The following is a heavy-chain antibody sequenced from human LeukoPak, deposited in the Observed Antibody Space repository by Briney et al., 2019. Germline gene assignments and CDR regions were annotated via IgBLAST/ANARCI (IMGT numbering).Heavy chain of an antibody. V-gene: IGHV3-23*01. D-gene: IGHD6-6*01. CDR3: AKDGSKYSSSSLDY. Sequence: PGGSLRLSCVASGFTFSTYAMTWVRQAPGKGLEWVSTVSANAYSTYYADSVKGRFTISRDNSKNTLYLQMNSLRAEDTAVYYCAKDGSKYSSSSLDYWGQGTLVTVSS. CDR2: VSANAYST. J-gene: IGHJ4*02. CDR1: GFTFSTYA.